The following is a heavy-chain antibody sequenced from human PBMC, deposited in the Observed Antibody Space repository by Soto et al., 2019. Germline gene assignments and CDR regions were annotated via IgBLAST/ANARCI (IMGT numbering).Heavy chain of an antibody. CDR2: ISGSGADS. CDR3: AKSMGVLATTGGAFDV. J-gene: IGHJ3*01. D-gene: IGHD5-12*01. Sequence: EVQLLESGGGLVQPGGSLRLSCAASGLTFSRFAMSWVRQAPGKGLERVSTISGSGADSYGSDSVKGRFIISRDNSKNTLSLQMNDLKVEDTAIYYCAKSMGVLATTGGAFDVWGQGTMVTVSS. CDR1: GLTFSRFA. V-gene: IGHV3-23*01.